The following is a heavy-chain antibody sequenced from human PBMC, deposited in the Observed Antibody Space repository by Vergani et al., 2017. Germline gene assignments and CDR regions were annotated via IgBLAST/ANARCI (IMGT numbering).Heavy chain of an antibody. CDR3: ARPERGAFDI. Sequence: EVQLVESGGGLVKRGGSLRLSCAASGFTFSSYSMNWVRQAPGKGLEWVSSISSSSSYIHYSDSLKGRFTISRDNAKSSLYLQMNSLRAEDTGVYYCARPERGAFDIWGQGTMVTVSS. CDR1: GFTFSSYS. J-gene: IGHJ3*02. D-gene: IGHD3-10*01. V-gene: IGHV3-21*01. CDR2: ISSSSSYI.